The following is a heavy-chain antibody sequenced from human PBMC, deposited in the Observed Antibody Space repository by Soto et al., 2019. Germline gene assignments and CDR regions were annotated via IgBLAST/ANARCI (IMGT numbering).Heavy chain of an antibody. CDR2: INHLETT. CDR3: ARGGGSDSFDY. Sequence: PSETLSLTGTVPGASITYGGYSWSWILQTPGKGLEWIGYINHLETTFYNPSFESRLTLSIDRAKNQFSLNLNSMSAADRAVYFCARGGGSDSFDYWGQGILVTVSS. CDR1: GASITYGGYS. V-gene: IGHV4-30-2*01. D-gene: IGHD1-26*01. J-gene: IGHJ4*02.